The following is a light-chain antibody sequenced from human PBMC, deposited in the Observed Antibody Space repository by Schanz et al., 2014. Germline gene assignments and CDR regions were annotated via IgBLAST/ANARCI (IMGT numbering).Light chain of an antibody. Sequence: SALTQPPSASGSPGQSVTISCTGTSSDVGGYNYVSWYQQHPGKAPKLMIFEVTQRPSGVSDRFSGSKSGNTASLTISGLQAEDEADYYCSSYSSTSTLVFGGGTKLTVL. V-gene: IGLV2-8*01. CDR3: SSYSSTSTLV. J-gene: IGLJ2*01. CDR1: SSDVGGYNY. CDR2: EVT.